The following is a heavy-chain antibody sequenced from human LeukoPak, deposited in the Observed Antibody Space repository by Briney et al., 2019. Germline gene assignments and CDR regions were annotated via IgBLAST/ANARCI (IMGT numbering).Heavy chain of an antibody. V-gene: IGHV1-2*02. J-gene: IGHJ5*02. CDR1: GYTFTGYY. D-gene: IGHD3-16*01. Sequence: ASVKVSCKASGYTFTGYYMHWVRQAPGQGLEWGGWIKPKNGGSNYAQKFKGRVTMTRDRSISTAYMELSRLTSDDTAVYYCARASFWESPINWFAPWGQGTLVTVSS. CDR2: IKPKNGGS. CDR3: ARASFWESPINWFAP.